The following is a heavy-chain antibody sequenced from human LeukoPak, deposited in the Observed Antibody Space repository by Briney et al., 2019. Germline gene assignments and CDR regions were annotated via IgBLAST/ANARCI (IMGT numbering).Heavy chain of an antibody. Sequence: PGGSLRLSCAASGITFSSYAMSWVRQAPGKGLEWVSAISGSGGSTYYADSVKGRFTISRDNSKNTLYLQMDSPRAEDTAVYYCASGPGSYYKNFDYWGQGTLVTVSS. J-gene: IGHJ4*02. CDR1: GITFSSYA. D-gene: IGHD3-10*01. CDR3: ASGPGSYYKNFDY. V-gene: IGHV3-23*01. CDR2: ISGSGGST.